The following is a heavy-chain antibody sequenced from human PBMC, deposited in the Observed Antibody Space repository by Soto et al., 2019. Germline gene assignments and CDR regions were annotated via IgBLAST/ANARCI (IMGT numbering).Heavy chain of an antibody. CDR3: AKDSGCVNNACAYDP. CDR2: ISKGCDYI. Sequence: EGSLRRSCVASGCSLRDYTKNWVRQAPGKGLEWVSSISKGCDYIFYADKVKGRFTISRDNARNSLHLQMTSLRVEDTAVYYCAKDSGCVNNACAYDPWGQGTLVTVSS. V-gene: IGHV3-21*01. CDR1: GCSLRDYT. D-gene: IGHD1-20*01. J-gene: IGHJ5*02.